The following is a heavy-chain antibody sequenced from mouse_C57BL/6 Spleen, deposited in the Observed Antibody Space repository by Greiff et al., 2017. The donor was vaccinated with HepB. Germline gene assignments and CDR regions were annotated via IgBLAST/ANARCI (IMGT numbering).Heavy chain of an antibody. Sequence: QVQLQQPGAELVMPGASVKLSCKASGYTFTSYWMHWVKQRPGQGLEWIGEIDPSDSYTNYNQKFKGKSTLTVDKSSSTAYMQLSSLTSEDSAVYYCARSGEGYFDYWGQGTTLTVSS. V-gene: IGHV1-69*01. CDR3: ARSGEGYFDY. CDR1: GYTFTSYW. CDR2: IDPSDSYT. J-gene: IGHJ2*01.